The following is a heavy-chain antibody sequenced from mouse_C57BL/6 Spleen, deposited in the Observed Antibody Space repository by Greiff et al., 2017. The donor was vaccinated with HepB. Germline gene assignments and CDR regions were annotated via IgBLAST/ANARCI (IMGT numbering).Heavy chain of an antibody. Sequence: VQLKESGTVLARPGASVKMSCKTSGYTFTSYWMHWVKQRPGQGVEWIGAIYPGNSDTSYNQKFKGKAKLTAVTSASTAYMELSSLTNEDSAVYYCTRGYYGSLQAWFAYWGQGTLVTVSA. CDR3: TRGYYGSLQAWFAY. CDR2: IYPGNSDT. CDR1: GYTFTSYW. V-gene: IGHV1-5*01. D-gene: IGHD1-1*01. J-gene: IGHJ3*01.